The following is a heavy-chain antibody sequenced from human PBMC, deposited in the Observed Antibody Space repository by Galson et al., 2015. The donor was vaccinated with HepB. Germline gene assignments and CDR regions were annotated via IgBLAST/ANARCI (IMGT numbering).Heavy chain of an antibody. V-gene: IGHV3-30-3*01. D-gene: IGHD1-26*01. CDR3: ARAGAGTYYLTGDY. CDR1: GITFNNYD. J-gene: IGHJ4*02. CDR2: ILYDGSNK. Sequence: LRLSCAASGITFNNYDMHWVRQAPGKGLEWVAVILYDGSNKYYADSVKGRFTISRDTSKNTLYLQMDSLRPEDTAIYYCARAGAGTYYLTGDYWGQGTLVTVSS.